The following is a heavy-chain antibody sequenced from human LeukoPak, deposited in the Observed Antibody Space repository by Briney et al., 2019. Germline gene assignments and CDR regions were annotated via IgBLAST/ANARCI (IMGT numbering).Heavy chain of an antibody. V-gene: IGHV3-64D*06. Sequence: GGSLRLSCSVSGFTFSTYVMHWVRQAPGKGLEYVSAISSNGDNTYYADSVKGRFTISRHNSKNTLYRQMSSLRPDDAAVYFCVRGTGYWGQGTLVTVSS. J-gene: IGHJ4*02. CDR1: GFTFSTYV. CDR2: ISSNGDNT. CDR3: VRGTGY.